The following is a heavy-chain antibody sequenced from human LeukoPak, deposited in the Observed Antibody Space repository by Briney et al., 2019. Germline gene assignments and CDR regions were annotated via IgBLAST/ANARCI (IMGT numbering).Heavy chain of an antibody. D-gene: IGHD2-15*01. CDR2: ISSSGSTI. CDR1: GFTLSDYY. V-gene: IGHV3-11*01. Sequence: GGSLRLSCAASGFTLSDYYMSWIRQAPGKGLEWVSYISSSGSTIYYADSVKGRFTISRDNAKNSLYLQMNSLRAEDTAVYYCAREPRLGYCSGGSCYSGVMGLLDYWGQGTLVTVSS. J-gene: IGHJ4*02. CDR3: AREPRLGYCSGGSCYSGVMGLLDY.